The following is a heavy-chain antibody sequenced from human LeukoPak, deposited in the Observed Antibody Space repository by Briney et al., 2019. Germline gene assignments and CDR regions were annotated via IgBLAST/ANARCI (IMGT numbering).Heavy chain of an antibody. Sequence: SETLSLTCAVYGGSFSGYSWNWIRQPPVKGLEWIGEINHSGGTNYNPSLKSRVTISVDTSKKQFSLKLSSVTAADTALYYCARRITMIRGVELFDYWGQGTLVTVSS. V-gene: IGHV4-34*01. CDR1: GGSFSGYS. D-gene: IGHD3-10*01. J-gene: IGHJ4*02. CDR2: INHSGGT. CDR3: ARRITMIRGVELFDY.